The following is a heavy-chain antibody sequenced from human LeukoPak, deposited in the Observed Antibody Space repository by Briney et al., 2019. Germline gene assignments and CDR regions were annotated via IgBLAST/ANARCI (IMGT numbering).Heavy chain of an antibody. V-gene: IGHV3-11*03. CDR2: ISSSSSYT. J-gene: IGHJ4*02. Sequence: KPGGSLRLSCAASGFTFSDYYMSWIRRAPGKGLEWVSYISSSSSYTNYADSVKGRFTISRDNAKNSLYLQMNSLRAEDTAVYYCASIWDGAGFHWGQGTLVTVSS. D-gene: IGHD3-16*01. CDR3: ASIWDGAGFH. CDR1: GFTFSDYY.